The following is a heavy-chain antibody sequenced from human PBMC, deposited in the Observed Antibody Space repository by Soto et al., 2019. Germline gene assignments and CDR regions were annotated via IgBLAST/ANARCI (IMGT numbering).Heavy chain of an antibody. Sequence: GGSLRLSCAASGFTFSSYAMNWVRQAPGKGLEWVSVISGGGTTYYADSVKGRFTISRDNSKNTLYLQMNSLRSEDTAVYYCAKGGTLWLVATYFDYWGQGTLVTVSS. D-gene: IGHD6-19*01. CDR2: ISGGGTT. CDR3: AKGGTLWLVATYFDY. J-gene: IGHJ4*02. CDR1: GFTFSSYA. V-gene: IGHV3-23*01.